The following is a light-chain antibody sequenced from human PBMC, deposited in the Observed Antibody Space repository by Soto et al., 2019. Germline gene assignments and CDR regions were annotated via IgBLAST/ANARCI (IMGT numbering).Light chain of an antibody. V-gene: IGLV2-8*01. Sequence: QSALTQPPSASGSPGQSVTIFCTGTSSDVGPYNYVSWYQQHAGKAPKLVIYEVTKRPSGVPDRFSGSKSANTASLTVSGLQAEDEADYYCSSFASSNTWVFGGGTKLTVL. CDR2: EVT. CDR1: SSDVGPYNY. CDR3: SSFASSNTWV. J-gene: IGLJ3*02.